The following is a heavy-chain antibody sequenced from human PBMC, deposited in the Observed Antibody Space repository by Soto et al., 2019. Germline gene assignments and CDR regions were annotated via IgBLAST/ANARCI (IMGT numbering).Heavy chain of an antibody. CDR1: GFALSNYW. V-gene: IGHV3-7*05. Sequence: EVQLVESGGGLVQPGESLRLSCVASGFALSNYWINWVRQAPGKGLEWVANIKQDGSEKNYVDSVKGRFTISRDNASNSLYLQMNRLRADDTAAYYCAAETSTWGCWGQGTLVTVSS. CDR3: AAETSTWGC. D-gene: IGHD1-26*01. CDR2: IKQDGSEK. J-gene: IGHJ4*02.